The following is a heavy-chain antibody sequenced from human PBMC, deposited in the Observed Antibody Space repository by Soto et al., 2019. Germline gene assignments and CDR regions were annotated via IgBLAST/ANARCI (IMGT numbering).Heavy chain of an antibody. D-gene: IGHD3-16*02. CDR2: ISSSSSYI. J-gene: IGHJ6*02. CDR3: ERALEARYYYYGMDV. Sequence: PGGSLRLSCAASGFTFSSYSMNWVRQAPGKGLEWVSSISSSSSYIYYADSVKGRFTISRDNAKNSLYLQMNSLRAEDTAVYYCERALEARYYYYGMDVWGQGTTVTVSS. V-gene: IGHV3-21*01. CDR1: GFTFSSYS.